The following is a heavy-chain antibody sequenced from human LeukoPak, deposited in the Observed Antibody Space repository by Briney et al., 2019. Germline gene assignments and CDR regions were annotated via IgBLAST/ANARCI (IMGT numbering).Heavy chain of an antibody. J-gene: IGHJ4*02. Sequence: GASVKVSCKASGGTFSSYAISWVRPAPGQGLEWMGGIIPIFGTANYAQKFQGRVTITADESTSTAYMEPSSLRSEDTAVYYCARAITMIAPIDYWGQGTLVTVSS. CDR1: GGTFSSYA. CDR3: ARAITMIAPIDY. D-gene: IGHD3-22*01. V-gene: IGHV1-69*13. CDR2: IIPIFGTA.